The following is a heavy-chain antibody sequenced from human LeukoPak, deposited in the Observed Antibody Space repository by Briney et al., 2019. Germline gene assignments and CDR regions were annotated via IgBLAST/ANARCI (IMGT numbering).Heavy chain of an antibody. V-gene: IGHV1-58*01. CDR1: GFTFTSSA. Sequence: ASVKVSCKASGFTFTSSAVQWVRQARGQRLEWIGWIVVGSGNTNYAQKFQERVTITRDMSTSTAYMELSSLRSEDTAVYYCAVRPAAHTARYYYYGMDVWGQGTTVTVSS. J-gene: IGHJ6*02. CDR2: IVVGSGNT. D-gene: IGHD2-2*01. CDR3: AVRPAAHTARYYYYGMDV.